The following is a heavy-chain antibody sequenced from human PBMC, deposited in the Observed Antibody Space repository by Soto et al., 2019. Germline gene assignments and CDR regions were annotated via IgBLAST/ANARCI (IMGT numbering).Heavy chain of an antibody. Sequence: PGGSLRLSCAASGFTFDDYGMSWVRQAPGKGLEWVSGINWNGGSTGYADSVKGRFTISRDNAKNTLYLQMNSLRAEDTAVYYCAKEVRYCSTTSCYYYGMDVWGQGTTVTVSS. CDR2: INWNGGST. D-gene: IGHD2-2*01. CDR1: GFTFDDYG. V-gene: IGHV3-20*04. J-gene: IGHJ6*02. CDR3: AKEVRYCSTTSCYYYGMDV.